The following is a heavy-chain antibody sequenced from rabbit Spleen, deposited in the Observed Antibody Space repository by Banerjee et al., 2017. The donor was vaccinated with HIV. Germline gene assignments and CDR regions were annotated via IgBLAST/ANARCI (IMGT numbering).Heavy chain of an antibody. D-gene: IGHD8-1*01. Sequence: QQQLEESGGGLVKPGGTLTLTRKASGIDFSNYNFICWVRQAPGKGLEWIACIDIGSRDFTYYASWAKGRFIISKTSSTTVTLQMTSLTVADTATYFCARDTGSSFSTYGMDLWGPGTLVTVS. CDR1: GIDFSNYNF. J-gene: IGHJ6*01. CDR3: ARDTGSSFSTYGMDL. CDR2: IDIGSRDFT. V-gene: IGHV1S45*01.